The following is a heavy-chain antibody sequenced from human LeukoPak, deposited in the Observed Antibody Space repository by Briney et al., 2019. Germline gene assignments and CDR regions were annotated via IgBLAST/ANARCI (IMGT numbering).Heavy chain of an antibody. CDR2: IYSGGST. Sequence: PGGSLRLSCAASGFTVNNNYMNWVRQAPGKGLELVSVIYSGGSTYYADSVKGRFTISRDNSKNTLFLQMTNMIAEDTAVYYCATDGAIAGDAWGQGTLVTVSS. J-gene: IGHJ5*02. D-gene: IGHD6-19*01. CDR3: ATDGAIAGDA. CDR1: GFTVNNNY. V-gene: IGHV3-66*01.